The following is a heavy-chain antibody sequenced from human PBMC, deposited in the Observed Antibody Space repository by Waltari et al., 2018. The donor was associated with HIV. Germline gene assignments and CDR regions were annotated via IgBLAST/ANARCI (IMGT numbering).Heavy chain of an antibody. CDR3: ARDLWGYSSSSGWFDP. V-gene: IGHV1-3*01. CDR2: INAGNGNT. Sequence: QVQLVQSGAEVKKPGASVKVSCKASGYTFTSYAMHWVRQAPGQRLEWMGWINAGNGNTKYSQKFQGRVTITRDTSASTAYMELSSLRSEDTAVYYCARDLWGYSSSSGWFDPWGQGTLVTVSS. CDR1: GYTFTSYA. D-gene: IGHD6-6*01. J-gene: IGHJ5*02.